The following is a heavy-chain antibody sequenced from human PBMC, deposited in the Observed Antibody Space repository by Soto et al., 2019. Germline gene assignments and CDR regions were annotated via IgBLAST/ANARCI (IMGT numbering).Heavy chain of an antibody. Sequence: PSSTLSPTCAVYVRSFSGYYWSWMRQPPGKGLEWIREINHSGSTNYNPSLKSRVTISVSTSKNQFSLKPSSATAADTAVYYCQRDVIAPANYFDSWGQGTLVTVSA. V-gene: IGHV4-34*01. CDR3: QRDVIAPANYFDS. CDR2: INHSGST. CDR1: VRSFSGYY. J-gene: IGHJ4*02. D-gene: IGHD2-15*01.